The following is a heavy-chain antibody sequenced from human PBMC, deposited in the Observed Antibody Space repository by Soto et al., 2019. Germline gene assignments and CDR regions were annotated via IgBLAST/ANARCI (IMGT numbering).Heavy chain of an antibody. CDR2: IYYSGST. V-gene: IGHV4-31*02. J-gene: IGHJ6*03. Sequence: PSETLSLTCTVSGGSISSGGYYWSWIRQHPGKGLEWIGYIYYSGSTYYNPSPKSRVTISVDTSKNQFSLKLSSVTAADTAVYYCARGSNNLEWLQTIYYYYMDVWGKGTTVTVSS. CDR3: ARGSNNLEWLQTIYYYYMDV. CDR1: GGSISSGGYY. D-gene: IGHD3-3*01.